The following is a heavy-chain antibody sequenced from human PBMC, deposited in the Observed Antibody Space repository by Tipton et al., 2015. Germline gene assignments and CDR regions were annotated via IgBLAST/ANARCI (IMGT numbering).Heavy chain of an antibody. Sequence: QLVQSGAEVKKPGESLKISCKGSGYNFANSWVAWVRQMPGKGLEWMGIIYPRDSDTRYSPSFQGQVTISADKSISTAYLQWSSLKASDTAMYFCARGFCANGVCFTFPYYFDLWGRGTLVTVSS. D-gene: IGHD2-8*01. V-gene: IGHV5-51*01. CDR3: ARGFCANGVCFTFPYYFDL. CDR2: IYPRDSDT. CDR1: GYNFANSW. J-gene: IGHJ2*01.